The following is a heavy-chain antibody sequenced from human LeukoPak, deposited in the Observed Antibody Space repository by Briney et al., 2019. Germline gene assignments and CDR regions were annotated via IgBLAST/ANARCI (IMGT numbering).Heavy chain of an antibody. Sequence: PGRSLRLSCAASGFTFSSYAMHSVRQAPGKGLEWVAVISYDGSNKYYADSVKGRFTISRDNSKNTLYLQMNSLRAEDTAVYYCARDLQYDYVGGPYDYWGQGTLVTVSS. D-gene: IGHD3-16*01. J-gene: IGHJ4*02. V-gene: IGHV3-30-3*01. CDR2: ISYDGSNK. CDR3: ARDLQYDYVGGPYDY. CDR1: GFTFSSYA.